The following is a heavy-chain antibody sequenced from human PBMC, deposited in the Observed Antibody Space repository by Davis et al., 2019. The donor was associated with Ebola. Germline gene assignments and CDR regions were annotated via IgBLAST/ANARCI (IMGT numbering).Heavy chain of an antibody. Sequence: GESLKISCAASGFTFSSYAMHWVRQAPGKGLEWVAVISYDGSNKYYADSVKGRFTISRDNSKNTLYLQMDSLRGEDTAVYYCARVADYYYMDVWGKGTTVTVSS. V-gene: IGHV3-30-3*01. CDR3: ARVADYYYMDV. D-gene: IGHD2-15*01. CDR1: GFTFSSYA. CDR2: ISYDGSNK. J-gene: IGHJ6*03.